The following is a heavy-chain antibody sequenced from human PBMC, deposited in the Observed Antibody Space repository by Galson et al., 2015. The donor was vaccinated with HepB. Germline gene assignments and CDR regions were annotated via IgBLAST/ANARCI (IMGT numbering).Heavy chain of an antibody. J-gene: IGHJ2*01. Sequence: LSLTCTVSGGSVSSGSYYWSWIRQPPGKGLEWIGYIYYSGSTNYNPSLKSRVTISVDTSKNQFSLKLSSVTAADTAVYYCATQNGLLFDWYFDLWGRGTLVTVSS. V-gene: IGHV4-61*01. CDR2: IYYSGST. CDR3: ATQNGLLFDWYFDL. D-gene: IGHD3-3*01. CDR1: GGSVSSGSYY.